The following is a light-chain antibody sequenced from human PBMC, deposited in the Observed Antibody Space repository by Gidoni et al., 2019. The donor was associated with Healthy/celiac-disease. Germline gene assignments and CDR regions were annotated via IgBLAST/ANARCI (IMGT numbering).Light chain of an antibody. CDR1: QSVLYSSNNKNY. J-gene: IGKJ2*01. V-gene: IGKV4-1*01. CDR3: QQYYSTPQT. CDR2: WAS. Sequence: DIVTTQSPDSLAVSLGERATINCKSSQSVLYSSNNKNYLAWYQQKPGQPPKLLIYWASTRESGVPDRFSGSGSGTDFTLTISSLQAEDVAVYYCQQYYSTPQTFXQXTKLEIK.